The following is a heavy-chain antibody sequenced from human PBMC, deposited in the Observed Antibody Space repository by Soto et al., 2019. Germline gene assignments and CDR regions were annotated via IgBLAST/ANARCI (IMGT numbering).Heavy chain of an antibody. J-gene: IGHJ4*02. CDR2: IDWDDDK. D-gene: IGHD4-17*01. CDR1: GFSLSSKGMR. Sequence: SGPTLVNPTQTLTLTCTFSGFSLSSKGMRVSWIRQPPGKALEWLARIDWDDDKFYSPSLRTRLTISKDTSKNQVVLTMTNVDPKDTATYYCARSPGGFTVATYFFDYWGQGTLVTVSS. V-gene: IGHV2-70*04. CDR3: ARSPGGFTVATYFFDY.